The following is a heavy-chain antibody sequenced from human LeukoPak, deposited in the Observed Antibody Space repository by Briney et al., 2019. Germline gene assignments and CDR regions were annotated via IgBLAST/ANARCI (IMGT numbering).Heavy chain of an antibody. V-gene: IGHV3-74*01. Sequence: QPGGSLRLSCAASGFTFSSYAMSWVRQAPGKGLVWVSRINTDESKINHADSVKGRFTISRDNAKNMLYLQMNSLRAEDTAVYYCARGGFFKYFFDYWGQGTPVTVSS. CDR3: ARGGFFKYFFDY. CDR2: INTDESKI. J-gene: IGHJ4*02. CDR1: GFTFSSYA. D-gene: IGHD2-15*01.